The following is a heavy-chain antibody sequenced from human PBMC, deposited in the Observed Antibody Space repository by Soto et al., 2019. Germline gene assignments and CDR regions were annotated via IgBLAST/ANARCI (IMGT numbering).Heavy chain of an antibody. V-gene: IGHV4-39*01. D-gene: IGHD6-19*01. CDR2: FFYSGST. J-gene: IGHJ6*02. CDR3: ARQPGIAVAGTEGYYYGMDV. Sequence: SETLSLTCTVSGGSISSSSYYWGWIRQPPGKGMELICSFFYSGSTYYNPSFKSRVTMTRDTSISTAYLELSRLRSDDTAVYYCARQPGIAVAGTEGYYYGMDVWGQGTTVTVSS. CDR1: GGSISSSSYY.